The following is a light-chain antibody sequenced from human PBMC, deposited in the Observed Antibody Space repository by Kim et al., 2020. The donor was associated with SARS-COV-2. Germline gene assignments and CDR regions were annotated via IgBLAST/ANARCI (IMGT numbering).Light chain of an antibody. Sequence: DIQMTQSPSSLSAYVGDRVTITCRASQNITSYLNWYNQKPGRAPNVLIYGASNLQSGVPSRFSGSGSGTDFTLTIRSLQPEDFATYYCQQSYSTPRTFGQGTKVDIK. V-gene: IGKV1-39*01. CDR1: QNITSY. CDR2: GAS. J-gene: IGKJ1*01. CDR3: QQSYSTPRT.